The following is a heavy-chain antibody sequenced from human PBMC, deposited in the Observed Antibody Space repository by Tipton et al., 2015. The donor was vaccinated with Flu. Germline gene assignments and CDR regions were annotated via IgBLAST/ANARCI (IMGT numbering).Heavy chain of an antibody. V-gene: IGHV4-38-2*01. Sequence: TLSLTCSVSGDSIASDYFWGWIRQPPGKGLEWIGNIYHTGSTYYNPSLRSRVTMLVDRSKNQFSLRLSSVTAADTAVYYCARRTFSNYVSEPKNWFDPWGQGALVTVSS. J-gene: IGHJ5*02. CDR2: IYHTGST. CDR1: GDSIASDYF. D-gene: IGHD4-11*01. CDR3: ARRTFSNYVSEPKNWFDP.